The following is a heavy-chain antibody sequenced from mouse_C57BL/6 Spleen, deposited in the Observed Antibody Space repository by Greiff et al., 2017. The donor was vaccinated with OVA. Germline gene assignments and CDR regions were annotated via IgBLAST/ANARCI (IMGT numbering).Heavy chain of an antibody. CDR1: GYTFTSYD. J-gene: IGHJ3*01. CDR3: ASSYDWGAAWFAY. V-gene: IGHV1-85*01. D-gene: IGHD2-4*01. CDR2: IYPRDGST. Sequence: QVQLQQSGPELVKPGASVKLSCKASGYTFTSYDINWVKQRPGQGLEWIGWIYPRDGSTKYNEKFKGKATLTVDTSSSTAYMELHSLTSEDSAVYFCASSYDWGAAWFAYWGQGTLVTVSA.